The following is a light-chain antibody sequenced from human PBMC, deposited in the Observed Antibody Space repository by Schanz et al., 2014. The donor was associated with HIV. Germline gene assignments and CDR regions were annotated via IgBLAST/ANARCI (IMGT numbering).Light chain of an antibody. J-gene: IGKJ1*01. CDR1: QAISSW. Sequence: IQLTQSPSSLSASGGDRVTITCRASQAISSWLAWYQQKPGKAPKLLIYAASSLQSGVPSRFSGRGSGTHFTLTISSLQPEDIAVYYCQQANSFPWTFGQGTKVDLK. CDR3: QQANSFPWT. V-gene: IGKV1-12*01. CDR2: AAS.